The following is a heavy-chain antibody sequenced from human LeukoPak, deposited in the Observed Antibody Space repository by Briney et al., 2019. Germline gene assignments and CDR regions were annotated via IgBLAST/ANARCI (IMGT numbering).Heavy chain of an antibody. J-gene: IGHJ4*02. Sequence: QTGGSLRLSCAASGFTFSSYEMNWVRQAPGKGLEWVSYISSSGSTIYYADSVKGQFTISRDNAKNSLYLQMNSLRAEDTAVYYCASPSGATGCWGQGTLVTVSS. CDR2: ISSSGSTI. D-gene: IGHD1-14*01. V-gene: IGHV3-48*03. CDR1: GFTFSSYE. CDR3: ASPSGATGC.